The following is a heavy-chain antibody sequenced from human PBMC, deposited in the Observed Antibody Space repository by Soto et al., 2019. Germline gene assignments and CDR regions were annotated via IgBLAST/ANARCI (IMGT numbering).Heavy chain of an antibody. Sequence: ASVKVSCKVSGYTFNKYDITWVRQAPGQGLEWLGLISPNSGRPSYAQKFEGRVTMTTDTSTTTAYLELRSLRSDDTAVYYCVRQYYDFWTDYPDFDYWGQGTLVTVSS. CDR1: GYTFNKYD. CDR2: ISPNSGRP. V-gene: IGHV1-18*04. CDR3: VRQYYDFWTDYPDFDY. D-gene: IGHD3-3*01. J-gene: IGHJ4*02.